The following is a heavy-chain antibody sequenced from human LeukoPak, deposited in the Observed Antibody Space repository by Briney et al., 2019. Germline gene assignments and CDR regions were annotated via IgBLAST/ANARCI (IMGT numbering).Heavy chain of an antibody. CDR1: GGSISSGGYY. V-gene: IGHV4-30-2*01. Sequence: PSETLSLTCTVSGGSISSGGYYWSWIRQPPGKGLEWIGYIYHSGSTYYNPSLKSRVTISVDRSKNQFSLKLSSVTAADTAVYYCARSQGLWGNRFDSWGQGTLVTVSS. CDR2: IYHSGST. J-gene: IGHJ5*01. CDR3: ARSQGLWGNRFDS. D-gene: IGHD5-18*01.